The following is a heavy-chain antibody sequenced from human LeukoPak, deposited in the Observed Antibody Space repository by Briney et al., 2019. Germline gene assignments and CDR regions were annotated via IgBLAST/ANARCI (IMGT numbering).Heavy chain of an antibody. CDR3: ARWTDRDDYDHSPLGMDV. D-gene: IGHD5-24*01. CDR1: GFTFSSYG. V-gene: IGHV3-30*02. CDR2: IRYDGSNK. Sequence: GGSLRLTCAASGFTFSSYGMHWVRQAPGKGLEWVAFIRYDGSNKYYADSVKGRFTISRDNSKNTLYLQMNSLRAGDTAVYYCARWTDRDDYDHSPLGMDVWGQGTTVTVSS. J-gene: IGHJ6*02.